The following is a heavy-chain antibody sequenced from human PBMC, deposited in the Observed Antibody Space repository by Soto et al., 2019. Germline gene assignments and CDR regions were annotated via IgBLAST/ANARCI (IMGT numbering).Heavy chain of an antibody. D-gene: IGHD3-22*01. Sequence: ASVKVSCKASGGTFSSYAISWVRQAPGQGLEWMGGIIPIFGTANYAQKFQGRVTITADESTSTAYMELSSLRSEDTAVYYCAEVGDYYDSSGPTREGAFDIWGQGTRVTVSS. V-gene: IGHV1-69*13. CDR2: IIPIFGTA. CDR1: GGTFSSYA. J-gene: IGHJ3*02. CDR3: AEVGDYYDSSGPTREGAFDI.